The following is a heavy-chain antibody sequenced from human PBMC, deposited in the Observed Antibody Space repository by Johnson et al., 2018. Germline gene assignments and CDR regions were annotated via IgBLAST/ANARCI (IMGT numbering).Heavy chain of an antibody. J-gene: IGHJ6*02. CDR2: IWYDGSNK. V-gene: IGHV3-33*01. Sequence: QVQLVQSGGGVVQPGRSLRLSCAASGFTFSSYGMHWVRQAPGKGLEWVAVIWYDGSNKYYADPVKGRFTISRDNSKNALYLPMNSLRAEDTAVYYCARGEFVGPAAIHYYYGMDVWGQGTTVTVSS. CDR3: ARGEFVGPAAIHYYYGMDV. D-gene: IGHD2-2*01. CDR1: GFTFSSYG.